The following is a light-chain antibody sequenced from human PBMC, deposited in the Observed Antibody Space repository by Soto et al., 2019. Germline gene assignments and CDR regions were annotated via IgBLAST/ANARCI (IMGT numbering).Light chain of an antibody. CDR2: EVT. J-gene: IGLJ3*02. CDR3: SSYAASNNFYFV. Sequence: QSALTQPPSASGSPGQSVTISCTGTSSDVGGYNYVSWYQQYPGRAPKLMIYEVTKRPSGVSDRFSGSKSGNTASLTVSGLQAEEEADYYCSSYAASNNFYFVFGGGTKLTVL. CDR1: SSDVGGYNY. V-gene: IGLV2-8*01.